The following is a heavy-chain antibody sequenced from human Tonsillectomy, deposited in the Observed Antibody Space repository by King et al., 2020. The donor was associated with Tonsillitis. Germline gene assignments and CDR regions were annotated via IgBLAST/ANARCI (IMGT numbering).Heavy chain of an antibody. CDR3: ARAKRGDYYDSSGYYPFDY. D-gene: IGHD3-22*01. CDR2: ISSSSSYI. V-gene: IGHV3-21*01. Sequence: QLVQSGGGLVKPGGSLRLSCAASGFTFSSYSMNWVRQAPGKGLEWVSSISSSSSYIYYADSVKGRFTISRDNAKNSLYLQMNSLRAEETAVYYCARAKRGDYYDSSGYYPFDYWGQGTLVTVSS. J-gene: IGHJ4*02. CDR1: GFTFSSYS.